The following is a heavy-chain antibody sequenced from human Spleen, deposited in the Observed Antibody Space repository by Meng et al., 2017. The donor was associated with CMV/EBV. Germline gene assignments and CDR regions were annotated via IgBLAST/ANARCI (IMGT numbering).Heavy chain of an antibody. Sequence: ASVKVSCKTSGFTFTDYYIHWLRQAPGQGIEWMGWVNPHSGGTNYAQRFQGRLTVARDAPINTAYMELNKLTYEDAAFYFCARSTRGSDPVFDHWGQGTLVTVSS. D-gene: IGHD5-12*01. V-gene: IGHV1-2*02. CDR3: ARSTRGSDPVFDH. CDR2: VNPHSGGT. J-gene: IGHJ4*02. CDR1: GFTFTDYY.